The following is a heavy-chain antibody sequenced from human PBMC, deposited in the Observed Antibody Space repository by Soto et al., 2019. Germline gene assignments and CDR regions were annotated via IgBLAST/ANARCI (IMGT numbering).Heavy chain of an antibody. CDR3: SRGNDAYKGGRT. D-gene: IGHD1-1*01. CDR1: DESLSDTY. CDR2: IHTGGST. V-gene: IGHV4-34*02. J-gene: IGHJ5*02. Sequence: QEQLQQWGAGLLKPSETLSLTCAVYDESLSDTYYTWTRQPPGKGLEWIGEIHTGGSTYYNPSLETRVTLSKDTSKKQFSLNFISVTAADTGEYYCSRGNDAYKGGRTWGQGTLVTVSS.